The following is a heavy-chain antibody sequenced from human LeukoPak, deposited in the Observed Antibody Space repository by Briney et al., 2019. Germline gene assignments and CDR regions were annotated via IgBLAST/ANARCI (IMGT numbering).Heavy chain of an antibody. V-gene: IGHV4-59*12. CDR2: IYHSGST. D-gene: IGHD3-10*01. Sequence: PSETLSLTCTVSGGSISSYYWSWIRQPPGKGLEWIGYIYHSGSTYYNPSLKSRVTISVDRSKNQFSLKLSSVTAADTAVYYCARVSFRYGSGSPQPHFDYWGQGTLVTVSS. CDR1: GGSISSYY. CDR3: ARVSFRYGSGSPQPHFDY. J-gene: IGHJ4*02.